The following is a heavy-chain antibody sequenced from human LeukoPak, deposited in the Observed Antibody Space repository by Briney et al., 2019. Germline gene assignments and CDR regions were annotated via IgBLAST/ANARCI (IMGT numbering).Heavy chain of an antibody. J-gene: IGHJ4*02. CDR1: GGSISSSSYY. CDR3: ARDGYCSGGSCRRGAKTFDY. CDR2: IYYSGST. D-gene: IGHD2-15*01. Sequence: SETLSLTCTVSGGSISSSSYYWGWIRQPPGKGLEWIGYIYYSGSTNYNPSLKSRATISVDTSKNQFSLKLSSVTAADTAVYYCARDGYCSGGSCRRGAKTFDYWGQGTLVTVSS. V-gene: IGHV4-61*05.